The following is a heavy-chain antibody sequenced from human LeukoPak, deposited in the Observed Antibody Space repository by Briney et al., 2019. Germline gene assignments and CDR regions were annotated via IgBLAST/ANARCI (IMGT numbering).Heavy chain of an antibody. CDR1: KFSFSSYW. Sequence: PGGSLRLSCAASKFSFSSYWMYWVRQAPGRGLEWVSHINSDGSSTTYADSVKGRFTISRDNAKNTLYLQMNSLRAEDSAVYYCARDGSGWSFDYWGQGTLVTVSS. CDR3: ARDGSGWSFDY. J-gene: IGHJ4*02. CDR2: INSDGSST. V-gene: IGHV3-74*01. D-gene: IGHD6-19*01.